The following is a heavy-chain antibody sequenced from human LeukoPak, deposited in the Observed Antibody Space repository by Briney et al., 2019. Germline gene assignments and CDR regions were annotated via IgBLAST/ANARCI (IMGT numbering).Heavy chain of an antibody. D-gene: IGHD6-19*01. CDR3: ARLFTGIAVAGHFDY. CDR2: IYYSGST. CDR1: GGSISSSSYY. Sequence: PSETLSLTCTVSGGSISSSSYYWGWIRQPPGKGLEWIGSIYYSGSTYYNPSLRSRVTISVDTSKNQFSLKLSSVTAADTAVYYCARLFTGIAVAGHFDYWGQGTLVTVSS. J-gene: IGHJ4*02. V-gene: IGHV4-39*01.